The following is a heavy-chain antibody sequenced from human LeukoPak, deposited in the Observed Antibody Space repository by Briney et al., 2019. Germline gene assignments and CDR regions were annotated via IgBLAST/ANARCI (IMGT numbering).Heavy chain of an antibody. Sequence: SGTLSLTCTVSGGSISSYYWSWIRQPPGKGLEWIGYIYYSGSTNYNPSLKSRVTISVDTSKNQFSLKLSSVTAADAAVYYCASSSEVVAQTDYWGQGTLVTVSS. J-gene: IGHJ4*02. CDR1: GGSISSYY. V-gene: IGHV4-59*01. CDR2: IYYSGST. D-gene: IGHD5-12*01. CDR3: ASSSEVVAQTDY.